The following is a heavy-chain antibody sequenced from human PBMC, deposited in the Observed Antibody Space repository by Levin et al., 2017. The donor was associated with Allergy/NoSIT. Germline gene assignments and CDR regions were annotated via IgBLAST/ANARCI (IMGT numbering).Heavy chain of an antibody. CDR2: ISYDGSNK. J-gene: IGHJ4*02. CDR1: GFTFSSYG. D-gene: IGHD5-12*01. V-gene: IGHV3-30*18. Sequence: GGSLRLSCAASGFTFSSYGMHWVRQAPGKGLEWVAVISYDGSNKYYADSVKGRFTISRDNSKNTLYLQMNSLRAEDTAVYYCAKGSGYAFDYWGQGTLVTVSS. CDR3: AKGSGYAFDY.